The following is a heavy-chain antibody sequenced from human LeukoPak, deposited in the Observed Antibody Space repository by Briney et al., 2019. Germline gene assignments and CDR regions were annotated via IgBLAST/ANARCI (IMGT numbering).Heavy chain of an antibody. V-gene: IGHV6-1*01. Sequence: SQTLSLTCALSGDSVSSNSAAWNWIRQSPSRGLGWLGRTYYRSKWYNDYAVSVKSRITINPDTSKNQFSLQLNSVTPEDTAVYYCARSYRSSGWYYYYYYYGMDVWGQGTTVTVSS. CDR3: ARSYRSSGWYYYYYYYGMDV. J-gene: IGHJ6*02. CDR2: TYYRSKWYN. CDR1: GDSVSSNSAA. D-gene: IGHD6-19*01.